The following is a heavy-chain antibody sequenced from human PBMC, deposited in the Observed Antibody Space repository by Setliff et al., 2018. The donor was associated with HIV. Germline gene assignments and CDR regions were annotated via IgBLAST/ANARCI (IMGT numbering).Heavy chain of an antibody. J-gene: IGHJ4*02. Sequence: GESLKISCGASGFTFNNYGMHWVRRAPGKGLEWVASISYHERDTFYADSVKGRFTISRDNSKNMLYLQMNSLTTEDTAVYYCAKPTTVVTSYYFDSWGQGTQVTVSS. CDR1: GFTFNNYG. D-gene: IGHD4-17*01. CDR2: ISYHERDT. V-gene: IGHV3-30*18. CDR3: AKPTTVVTSYYFDS.